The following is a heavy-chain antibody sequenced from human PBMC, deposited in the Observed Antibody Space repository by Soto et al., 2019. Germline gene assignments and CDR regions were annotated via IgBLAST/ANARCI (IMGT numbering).Heavy chain of an antibody. V-gene: IGHV4-39*01. Sequence: QLHLQESGPGLVKPSETLSLTCTVSGGSISSSSHYWGWIRQPPGKGLEWIGSIFYSGSTSYNPSLKSRVTISVDTSKNQFSLKLSSVTAADTAVYYCARRGSYDILSGYYHFDYWGQGTLVTVSS. CDR2: IFYSGST. CDR3: ARRGSYDILSGYYHFDY. CDR1: GGSISSSSHY. D-gene: IGHD3-9*01. J-gene: IGHJ4*02.